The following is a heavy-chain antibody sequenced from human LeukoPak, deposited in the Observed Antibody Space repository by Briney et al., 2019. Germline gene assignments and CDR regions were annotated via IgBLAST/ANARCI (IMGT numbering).Heavy chain of an antibody. CDR1: GFTFSSHV. V-gene: IGHV3-21*01. D-gene: IGHD4-23*01. J-gene: IGHJ6*02. CDR3: ARVAEGGNSGQYYYGMDV. CDR2: ISSSSSYI. Sequence: KAGGSLRLSCAASGFTFSSHVMNWVRQAPGKGLEWVSSISSSSSYIYYADSVKGRFTISRDNAKNSLYLQMNSLRAEDTAVYYCARVAEGGNSGQYYYGMDVWGQGTTVTVSS.